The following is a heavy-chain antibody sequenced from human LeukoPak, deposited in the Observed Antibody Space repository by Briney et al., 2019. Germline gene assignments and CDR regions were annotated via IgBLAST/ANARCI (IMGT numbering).Heavy chain of an antibody. CDR2: ISDSGVNT. V-gene: IGHV3-23*01. Sequence: GGSLRLSCAASGFTFSMCPMTWVRQAPGKGLEWVSSISDSGVNTWYADSVKGRFTISRDNSKNTMYLQMNRLRAEDTAVYYCASGITLLRGVMDFWGQGTLVTVSS. CDR1: GFTFSMCP. CDR3: ASGITLLRGVMDF. D-gene: IGHD3-10*01. J-gene: IGHJ4*02.